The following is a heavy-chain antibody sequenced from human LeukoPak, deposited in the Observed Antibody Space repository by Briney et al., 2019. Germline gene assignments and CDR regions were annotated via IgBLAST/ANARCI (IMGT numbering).Heavy chain of an antibody. CDR2: ILSKPDGGTT. CDR3: TPDVLFLTSGLEGYFDL. J-gene: IGHJ2*01. CDR1: GFTFTNAW. V-gene: IGHV3-15*01. D-gene: IGHD3-10*02. Sequence: GGSLRLSCAASGFTFTNAWMRGVRQAPGKGREWFGRILSKPDGGTTEKVASVTRRFTISRDDSKNTMYLQTHSLKFEDTAVYYCTPDVLFLTSGLEGYFDLWGSGTLVTVSS.